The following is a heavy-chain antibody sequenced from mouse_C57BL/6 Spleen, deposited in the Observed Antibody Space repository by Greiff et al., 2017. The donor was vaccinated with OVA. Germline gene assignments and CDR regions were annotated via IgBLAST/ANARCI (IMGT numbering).Heavy chain of an antibody. D-gene: IGHD2-5*01. CDR2: ISSGSSTI. Sequence: EVQVVESGGGLVKPGGSLKLSCAASGFTFSDYGMHWVRQAPEKGLEWVAYISSGSSTIYYADTVKGRFTISRDNAKNTLFLQMTSLRSEDTAMYYCARGDYSNYYWYFDVWGTGTTVTVSS. J-gene: IGHJ1*03. V-gene: IGHV5-17*01. CDR1: GFTFSDYG. CDR3: ARGDYSNYYWYFDV.